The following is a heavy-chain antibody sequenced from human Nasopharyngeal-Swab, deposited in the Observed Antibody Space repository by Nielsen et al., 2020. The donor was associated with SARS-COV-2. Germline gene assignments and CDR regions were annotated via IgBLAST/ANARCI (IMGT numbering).Heavy chain of an antibody. CDR2: ISGSGGST. J-gene: IGHJ6*02. D-gene: IGHD4-11*01. CDR3: AIDHLMTVTVPYYYYGMDV. V-gene: IGHV3-48*03. Sequence: LCFPCAASGSTLRSHDMTWVRKAQGKGLEGVSTISGSGGSTNSADSVKGRFTASRDNAKNSLYLQMNSLRAEDTAVYDCAIDHLMTVTVPYYYYGMDVWGQGTTVTVSS. CDR1: GSTLRSHD.